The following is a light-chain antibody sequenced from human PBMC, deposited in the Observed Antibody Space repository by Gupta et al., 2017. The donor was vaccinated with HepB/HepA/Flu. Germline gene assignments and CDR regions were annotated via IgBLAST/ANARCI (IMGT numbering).Light chain of an antibody. Sequence: QLVLTQSPSASASLGASVKLTCTLSSGHSNYPIAWHQQQPEKGPRYLMKLNTDGSHTKGDGIPDRFSGSNSGAERYLTISSLQSEDEADYYCQTWGTGIWVFGGGTKLTVL. V-gene: IGLV4-69*01. CDR3: QTWGTGIWV. J-gene: IGLJ2*01. CDR1: SGHSNYP. CDR2: LNTDGSH.